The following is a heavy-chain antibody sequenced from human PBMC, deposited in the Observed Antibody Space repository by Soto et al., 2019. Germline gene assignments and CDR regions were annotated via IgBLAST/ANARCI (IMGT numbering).Heavy chain of an antibody. Sequence: QVQLVESGGGVVQPGRSLRLSCAASGFTFSSYAMHWVRQAPGKGLEWVAVISYDGSNKYYADSVKGRFTISRDNSKNTLYLQMSSLRAEDTAVYYCARAYEGGYFDYWGQGTLVTVSS. CDR2: ISYDGSNK. D-gene: IGHD3-16*01. CDR1: GFTFSSYA. CDR3: ARAYEGGYFDY. J-gene: IGHJ4*02. V-gene: IGHV3-30-3*01.